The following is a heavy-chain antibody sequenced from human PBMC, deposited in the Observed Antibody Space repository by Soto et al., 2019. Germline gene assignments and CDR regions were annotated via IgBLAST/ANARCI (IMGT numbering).Heavy chain of an antibody. Sequence: PGGSLRLSCAASGFTFSSYGMHWVRQAPGKGLEWVAVIWYDGSNKYYADSVKGRFTISRDNSKNTLYLQMNSLRAEDTAVYYCARDGYNSAAFDIWGQGTMVTVSS. V-gene: IGHV3-33*01. CDR3: ARDGYNSAAFDI. J-gene: IGHJ3*02. CDR1: GFTFSSYG. D-gene: IGHD5-12*01. CDR2: IWYDGSNK.